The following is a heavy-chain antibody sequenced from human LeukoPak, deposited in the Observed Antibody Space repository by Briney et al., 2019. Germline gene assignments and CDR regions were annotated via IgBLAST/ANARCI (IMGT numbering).Heavy chain of an antibody. CDR1: GFTFSSYS. V-gene: IGHV3-21*01. CDR3: VLDLFSSFAFDI. CDR2: ISSSSSYT. D-gene: IGHD3/OR15-3a*01. Sequence: GGSLRLSCAASGFTFSSYSMNWVRQAPGKGLEWVSSISSSSSYTYYADSVEGRFTISRDNANDSLYLQMNSLRAEDTVVYYCVLDLFSSFAFDIWGQGTMVTVSS. J-gene: IGHJ3*02.